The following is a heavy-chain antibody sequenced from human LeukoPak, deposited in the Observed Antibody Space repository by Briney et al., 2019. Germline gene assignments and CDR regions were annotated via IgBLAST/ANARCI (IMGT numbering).Heavy chain of an antibody. D-gene: IGHD3-22*01. CDR3: ARSPRYYDSSGYSPPDY. CDR2: ISYDGSNK. J-gene: IGHJ4*02. Sequence: GGSLRLSCAASGFTFSSYAMHWVRQAPGKGLEWVAVISYDGSNKYYADSVKGRFTISRDNSKNTLYLQMNSLRAEDTAVYYCARSPRYYDSSGYSPPDYWGQGTLVTVSS. V-gene: IGHV3-30*04. CDR1: GFTFSSYA.